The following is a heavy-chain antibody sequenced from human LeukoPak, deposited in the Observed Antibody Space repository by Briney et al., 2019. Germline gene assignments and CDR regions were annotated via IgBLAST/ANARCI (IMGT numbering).Heavy chain of an antibody. CDR2: ISAYNGNT. D-gene: IGHD1-26*01. V-gene: IGHV1-18*01. CDR3: AREVGAPANWFDP. CDR1: GGTFSSYG. Sequence: GASVKVSCKASGGTFSSYGISWVRQAPGQGLEWMGWISAYNGNTNYAQKLQGRVTMTTDTSTSTAYMELSSLTSEDTAVYYCAREVGAPANWFDPWGQGTLVSVSS. J-gene: IGHJ5*02.